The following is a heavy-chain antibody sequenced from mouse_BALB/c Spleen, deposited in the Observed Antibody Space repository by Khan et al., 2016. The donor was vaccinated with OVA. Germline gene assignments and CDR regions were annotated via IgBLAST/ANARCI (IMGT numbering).Heavy chain of an antibody. Sequence: QVQLKESGPGLVAPSQTLSITCTVSGFSLTSYGVHWVRQPPGKGLEWLGVIWAGGSTNHNSALMSRLSISKDNSKSQVFLKMNSLQTDETGMYYCARAFYYGAWFAYWGQGTLVTVSA. J-gene: IGHJ3*01. D-gene: IGHD1-1*01. CDR1: GFSLTSYG. CDR3: ARAFYYGAWFAY. CDR2: IWAGGST. V-gene: IGHV2-9*02.